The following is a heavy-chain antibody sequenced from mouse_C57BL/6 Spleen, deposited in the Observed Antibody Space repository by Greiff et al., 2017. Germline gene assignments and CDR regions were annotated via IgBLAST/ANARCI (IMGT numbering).Heavy chain of an antibody. D-gene: IGHD4-1*01. CDR3: ARNWDGDYYAMDY. V-gene: IGHV5-16*01. J-gene: IGHJ4*01. CDR1: GFTFSDYY. Sequence: VQLKESEGGLVQPGSSMKLSCTASGFTFSDYYMAWVRQVPEKGLEWVANINYDGSSTYYLDSLKSRFIISRDNAKNILYLQMSSLESEDTATYYCARNWDGDYYAMDYWGQGTSVTVSP. CDR2: INYDGSST.